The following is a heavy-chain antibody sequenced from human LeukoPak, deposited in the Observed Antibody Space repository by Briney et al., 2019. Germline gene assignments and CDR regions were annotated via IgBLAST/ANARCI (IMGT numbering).Heavy chain of an antibody. Sequence: GASVKVSCKASGGTFSSYAISWVRQAPGQGLEWMGGIIPIFGTANYAQKFQGRVTITADESTSTAYMELSSLRSEDTAVYYCARADYPYCSSTSCHGFDYWGQGTLVTVSS. V-gene: IGHV1-69*13. CDR3: ARADYPYCSSTSCHGFDY. CDR2: IIPIFGTA. J-gene: IGHJ4*02. D-gene: IGHD2-2*01. CDR1: GGTFSSYA.